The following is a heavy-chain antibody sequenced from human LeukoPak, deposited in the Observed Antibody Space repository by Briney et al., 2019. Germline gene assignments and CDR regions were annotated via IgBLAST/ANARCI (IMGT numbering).Heavy chain of an antibody. Sequence: SETLSLNCNVSGSSTNSNNHYWGWIRQPPGKGLEWLGSINYSGTIFYSPSLNSRVTISVDTSGNQFSLKLTSATAADTAVYYCARHPGYSSGWWYFDFWGQGTLVTVPS. CDR3: ARHPGYSSGWWYFDF. V-gene: IGHV4-39*01. CDR2: INYSGTI. D-gene: IGHD5-18*01. J-gene: IGHJ4*02. CDR1: GSSTNSNNHY.